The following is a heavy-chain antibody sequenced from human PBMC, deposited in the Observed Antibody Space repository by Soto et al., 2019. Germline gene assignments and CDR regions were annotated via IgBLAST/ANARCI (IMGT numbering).Heavy chain of an antibody. CDR2: MKPNSGNT. Sequence: QVQLVQSGAEVKKPGASVKVSCKASGYTFTSYDINWVRQATGQGLEWMGWMKPNSGNTGYAQKFQGRVTMTRNTSLSTAYMDVSRHRSEDPTVYYCARDKNDYGLWPWGQGTLVTVSS. D-gene: IGHD1-1*01. J-gene: IGHJ5*02. CDR1: GYTFTSYD. CDR3: ARDKNDYGLWP. V-gene: IGHV1-8*01.